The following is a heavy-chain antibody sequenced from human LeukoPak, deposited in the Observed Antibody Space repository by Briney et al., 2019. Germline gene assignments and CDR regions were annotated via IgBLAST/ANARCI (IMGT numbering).Heavy chain of an antibody. Sequence: KSSETLSLTCTVFYGSFSGYYWSWIRQPPGKGLEWIGEINHNGNTNYNPSLKSRVTISVDTSKNQFSLKLSSVTAADTAVYYCARAPTLAARMWAFDIWGQGTVVTVSS. CDR3: ARAPTLAARMWAFDI. CDR1: YGSFSGYY. J-gene: IGHJ3*02. CDR2: INHNGNT. V-gene: IGHV4-34*01. D-gene: IGHD6-6*01.